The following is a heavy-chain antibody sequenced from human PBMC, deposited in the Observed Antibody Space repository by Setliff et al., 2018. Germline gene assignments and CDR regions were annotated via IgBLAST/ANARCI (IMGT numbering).Heavy chain of an antibody. V-gene: IGHV1-18*01. CDR2: ISSYNDVT. J-gene: IGHJ3*01. D-gene: IGHD2-15*01. Sequence: ASVKVSCKSHSHIFNSYGISWVRQAPGQGLEWMGWISSYNDVTNYAQRFQGRDTMTTDTSTSASYMELRSLRSDDTAVYYCAISTLSICSGGTCPNAFDVWGQGTMVTVAS. CDR3: AISTLSICSGGTCPNAFDV. CDR1: SHIFNSYG.